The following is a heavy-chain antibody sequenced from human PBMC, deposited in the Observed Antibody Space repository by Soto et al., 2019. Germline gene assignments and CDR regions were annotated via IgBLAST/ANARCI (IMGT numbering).Heavy chain of an antibody. CDR2: INPSGGST. CDR1: GYTLSSYC. CDR3: ASPLGNSYAFDI. J-gene: IGHJ3*02. V-gene: IGHV1-46*01. D-gene: IGHD4-4*01. Sequence: AASVKVSCKASGYTLSSYCMYWVRQAPGEGLEWMGIINPSGGSTSYAQKFQGRVTMTRDMSTSTVYMELSSRRSEDTAVYYCASPLGNSYAFDILGQGTMVTVSS.